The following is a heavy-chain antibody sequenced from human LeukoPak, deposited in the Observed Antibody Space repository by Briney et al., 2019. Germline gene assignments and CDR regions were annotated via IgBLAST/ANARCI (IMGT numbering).Heavy chain of an antibody. CDR3: ARGRYYYDSSGYFGFDY. Sequence: GASVKVSCKASGYTFTSCDINWVRQATGQGLEWMGWMNPNSGNTGYAQKFQGRVTMTRNTSISTAYMELSSLRSEDTAVYYCARGRYYYDSSGYFGFDYWGQGTLVTVSS. CDR1: GYTFTSCD. V-gene: IGHV1-8*01. J-gene: IGHJ4*02. CDR2: MNPNSGNT. D-gene: IGHD3-22*01.